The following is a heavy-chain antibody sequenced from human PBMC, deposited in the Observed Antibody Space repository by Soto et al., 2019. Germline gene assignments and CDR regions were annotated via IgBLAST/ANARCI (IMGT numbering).Heavy chain of an antibody. V-gene: IGHV3-30-3*01. CDR1: GFTFSSYA. D-gene: IGHD3-10*01. J-gene: IGHJ4*02. CDR3: ARDHGLYCSGSYYGY. CDR2: ISYDGSNK. Sequence: QVQLVESGGGVVQPGRSLRLSCAASGFTFSSYAMHWVRQAPGKGLEWVAVISYDGSNKYYADSVKGRFTISRDNSKNTLYLQMNSLRAEDTAVYYCARDHGLYCSGSYYGYWGQGTLVTVSS.